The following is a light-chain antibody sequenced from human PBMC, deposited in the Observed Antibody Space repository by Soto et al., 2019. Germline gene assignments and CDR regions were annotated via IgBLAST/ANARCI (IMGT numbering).Light chain of an antibody. Sequence: QSALTQPASVSGSPGQSITISCTGTNSDLGAYDYVSWYQQHPGKATRLLIYEVFNRPSGVSDRFSGSKSANTASLTISGLQADDEADYYCSSYTASSARVFGPGTKLTVL. CDR1: NSDLGAYDY. V-gene: IGLV2-14*01. CDR3: SSYTASSARV. J-gene: IGLJ3*02. CDR2: EVF.